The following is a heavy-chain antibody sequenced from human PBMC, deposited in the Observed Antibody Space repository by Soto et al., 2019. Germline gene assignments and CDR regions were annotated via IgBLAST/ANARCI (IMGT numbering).Heavy chain of an antibody. CDR1: GFTFGDYA. V-gene: IGHV3-49*03. Sequence: GGSLRLSCTASGFTFGDYAMSWFRQAPGKGLEWVGFIRSKAYGGTTEYAASVKGRFTISRDDSKSIAYLQMNSLKTEDTAVYYCTRDSLLVVAASYYYYGMDVWGQGTTVTVSS. CDR3: TRDSLLVVAASYYYYGMDV. CDR2: IRSKAYGGTT. D-gene: IGHD2-15*01. J-gene: IGHJ6*02.